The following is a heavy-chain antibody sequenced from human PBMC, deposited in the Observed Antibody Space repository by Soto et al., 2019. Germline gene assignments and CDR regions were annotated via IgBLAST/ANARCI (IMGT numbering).Heavy chain of an antibody. J-gene: IGHJ6*02. CDR3: ARGLRASYGVRLSYYYYGMDV. CDR1: GWSVSDFY. D-gene: IGHD3-10*01. V-gene: IGHV4-34*01. Sequence: XETLSLTCGVCGWSVSDFYWGWIRQPPGQGLECIGEISHSGSTNYNPSLKSRVTISIDTSKNQFSLKLSSVTAADTAMYYCARGLRASYGVRLSYYYYGMDVWGQGPTVTVSS. CDR2: ISHSGST.